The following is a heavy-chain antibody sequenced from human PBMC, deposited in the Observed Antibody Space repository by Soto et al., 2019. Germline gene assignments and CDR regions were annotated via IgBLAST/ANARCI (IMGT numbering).Heavy chain of an antibody. J-gene: IGHJ4*02. D-gene: IGHD3-10*01. CDR2: IKTDGSEK. V-gene: IGHV3-7*05. CDR3: ASSMGRGGNDY. Sequence: EVQLVESGGGLVQPGGSLRLSCAASGFTFSDYWMSWVHQAPGKGLECVANIKTDGSEKYYVDPVKGRFTISRDNAKNSLYLQMNRLRAEDTAVYYCASSMGRGGNDYWGQGTLVAVSS. CDR1: GFTFSDYW.